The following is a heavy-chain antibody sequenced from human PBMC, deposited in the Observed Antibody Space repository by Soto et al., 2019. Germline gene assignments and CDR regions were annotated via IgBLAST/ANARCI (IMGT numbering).Heavy chain of an antibody. Sequence: SETLSLTCTVSGGSISSYYWSWIRQPPGKGLEWIGYIYYSGSTNYNPSLKSRVTISVDTSKNQFSLKLSSVTAADTAVYYCAFPATADFDYWGKGILVTVSS. CDR1: GGSISSYY. CDR3: AFPATADFDY. D-gene: IGHD6-13*01. V-gene: IGHV4-59*01. CDR2: IYYSGST. J-gene: IGHJ4*02.